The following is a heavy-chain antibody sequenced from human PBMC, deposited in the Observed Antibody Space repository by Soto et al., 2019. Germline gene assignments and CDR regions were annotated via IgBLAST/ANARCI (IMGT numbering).Heavy chain of an antibody. Sequence: ASVKVSCKASGYRFTGYGLHWVRQAPGQGLEWMGIINPSGGSTSYAQKFQGRVTMTRDTSTSTVYMELSSLTSEDTAVYYCARTGPKVGATDFDYWGQGTLVTVSS. CDR1: GYRFTGYG. CDR2: INPSGGST. V-gene: IGHV1-46*01. J-gene: IGHJ4*02. CDR3: ARTGPKVGATDFDY. D-gene: IGHD1-26*01.